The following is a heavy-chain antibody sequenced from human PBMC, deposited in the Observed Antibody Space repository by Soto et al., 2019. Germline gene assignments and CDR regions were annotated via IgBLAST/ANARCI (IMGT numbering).Heavy chain of an antibody. D-gene: IGHD3-16*01. CDR1: GFTVSSNY. Sequence: GGSLRLSCAASGFTVSSNYMSWVRQAPGKGLEWVSVIYSGGSTYYADSVKGRFTISRDNSKNTLYLQTNSLRAEDTAVYYCARGTGGDYYMDVWGKGTTVTVSS. CDR2: IYSGGST. V-gene: IGHV3-53*01. J-gene: IGHJ6*03. CDR3: ARGTGGDYYMDV.